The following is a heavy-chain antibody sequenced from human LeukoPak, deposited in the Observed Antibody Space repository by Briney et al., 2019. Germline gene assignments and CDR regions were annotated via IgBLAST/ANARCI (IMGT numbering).Heavy chain of an antibody. D-gene: IGHD2-15*01. CDR2: IKEDGSEK. V-gene: IGHV3-7*01. CDR3: ARTLAVFIFDY. Sequence: GGSLRLSCAASRFTFSNYWMSWVRQAPGKGLEWVADIKEDGSEKYYVDSVKGRFTISRDNAKNSLYLQMNSLRAEDTAVYYCARTLAVFIFDYWGQGTLVTVSS. J-gene: IGHJ4*02. CDR1: RFTFSNYW.